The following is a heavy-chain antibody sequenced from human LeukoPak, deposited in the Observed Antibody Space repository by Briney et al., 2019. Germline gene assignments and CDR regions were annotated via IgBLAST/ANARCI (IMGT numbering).Heavy chain of an antibody. Sequence: WASVTVSCKASGYTFTGYYMHWVRQAPGQGLEWMGWINPNSGGTNYAQKFQGRVTMTRDTSISTAYMELSRLRSDDTAVYYCAREGKYCSGGSCSEYGSFDYWGQGTLVTVSS. J-gene: IGHJ4*02. CDR2: INPNSGGT. V-gene: IGHV1-2*02. D-gene: IGHD2-15*01. CDR1: GYTFTGYY. CDR3: AREGKYCSGGSCSEYGSFDY.